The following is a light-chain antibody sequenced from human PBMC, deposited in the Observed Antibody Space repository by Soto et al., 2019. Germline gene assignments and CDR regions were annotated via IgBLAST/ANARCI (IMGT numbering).Light chain of an antibody. CDR1: QNISSY. CDR2: GSF. CDR3: QQYNDRPPIT. Sequence: EVVMTQSPATLSVFPGERATLSCRSSQNISSYLIWYQQKPGQAPRLLIVGSFARATGIPARFSGSGSGSEFTLTISGLQSEDFAVYYCQQYNDRPPITFGQGTRWRL. V-gene: IGKV3-15*01. J-gene: IGKJ5*01.